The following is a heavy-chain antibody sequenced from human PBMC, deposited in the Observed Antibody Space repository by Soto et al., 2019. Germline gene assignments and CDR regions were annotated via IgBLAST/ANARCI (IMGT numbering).Heavy chain of an antibody. Sequence: SETLSLTCTVSGGSISSGNYYWSWIRQPPGKGLEWIGFISYSGSAYYNPSLKSRVTISVDTSKNQFSLNLSFVTAADTAVYYCATMGTPATGLYYFDFWGQGTLVTVSS. CDR2: ISYSGSA. D-gene: IGHD2-15*01. CDR3: ATMGTPATGLYYFDF. CDR1: GGSISSGNYY. V-gene: IGHV4-30-4*01. J-gene: IGHJ4*02.